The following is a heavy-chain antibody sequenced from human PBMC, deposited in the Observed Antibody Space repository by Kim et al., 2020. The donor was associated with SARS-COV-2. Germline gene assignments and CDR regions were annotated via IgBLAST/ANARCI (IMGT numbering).Heavy chain of an antibody. CDR1: GFTFSSYS. V-gene: IGHV3-21*01. CDR3: APEGHSRTQARYYYYMDV. D-gene: IGHD3-3*02. J-gene: IGHJ6*03. Sequence: GGSLRLSCAASGFTFSSYSMNWVRQAPGKGLEWVSSISSSSSYIYYADSVKGRFTISRDNAKNSLYLQMNSLRAEDTAVYYCAPEGHSRTQARYYYYMDVWGKGTPVTVSS. CDR2: ISSSSSYI.